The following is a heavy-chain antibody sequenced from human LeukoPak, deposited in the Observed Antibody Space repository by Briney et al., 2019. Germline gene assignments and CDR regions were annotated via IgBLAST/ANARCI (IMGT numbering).Heavy chain of an antibody. D-gene: IGHD4-23*01. Sequence: GASVKVSCKASGYTFTSYGISWVRQAPGQGLEWMGWISAYNGNTNYAQKLQGRVTMTTDTSTSTAYMELRSLRSDDTAVYNCARYDPDYGGNSAFDYWGQGTLVTVSS. CDR2: ISAYNGNT. V-gene: IGHV1-18*01. J-gene: IGHJ4*02. CDR3: ARYDPDYGGNSAFDY. CDR1: GYTFTSYG.